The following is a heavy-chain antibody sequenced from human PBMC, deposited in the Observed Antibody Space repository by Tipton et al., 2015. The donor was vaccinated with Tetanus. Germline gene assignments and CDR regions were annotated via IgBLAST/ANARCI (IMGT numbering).Heavy chain of an antibody. D-gene: IGHD6-19*01. J-gene: IGHJ2*01. CDR2: ITPRGSS. Sequence: TLSLTCAVYGGSFSGSYWSWVRQPPGKGLEWIGEITPRGSSSYNPSLKSRVTISGDTSKNHFSLNLTSVTAADTAVYYCASPIKQWLVPLDLWGRGNLVTVSS. V-gene: IGHV4-34*01. CDR3: ASPIKQWLVPLDL. CDR1: GGSFSGSY.